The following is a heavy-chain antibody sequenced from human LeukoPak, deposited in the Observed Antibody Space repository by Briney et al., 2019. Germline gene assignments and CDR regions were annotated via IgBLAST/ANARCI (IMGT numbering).Heavy chain of an antibody. V-gene: IGHV3-9*01. CDR3: AKLTTMIVVVIIDY. CDR1: GFTFDDYA. Sequence: GGSLRLSCAASGFTFDDYAMHWVRQAPGKGLEWVSGISWNSGTLGYAASVKGRFTISRDNSKNTLYLQMNSLRAEDTAVYYCAKLTTMIVVVIIDYWGQGTLVTVSS. D-gene: IGHD3-22*01. J-gene: IGHJ4*02. CDR2: ISWNSGTL.